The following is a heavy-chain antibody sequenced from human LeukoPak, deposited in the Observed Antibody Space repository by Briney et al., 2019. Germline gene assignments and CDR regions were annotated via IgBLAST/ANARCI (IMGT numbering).Heavy chain of an antibody. CDR2: IYHSGST. D-gene: IGHD6-13*01. Sequence: PSETLSLNCTVSGYPISSGYYRGWIRQPPRKALEWIGSIYHSGSTHYHPSLKSRVTISVDASKNQFSLKLSSVTAADTAVYYCARGFPEQLVLHYYYYYMDVWGKGTTVTVSS. V-gene: IGHV4-38-2*02. CDR1: GYPISSGYY. CDR3: ARGFPEQLVLHYYYYYMDV. J-gene: IGHJ6*03.